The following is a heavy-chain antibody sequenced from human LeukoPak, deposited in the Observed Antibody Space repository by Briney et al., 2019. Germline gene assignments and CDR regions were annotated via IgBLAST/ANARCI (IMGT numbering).Heavy chain of an antibody. D-gene: IGHD4-23*01. J-gene: IGHJ4*02. CDR2: INPNSGGT. CDR3: ARAHDYGGNSDEFDY. Sequence: ASVKVSCKASGYTFTGYYMHWVRQAPGQGLEWMGWINPNSGGTNYAQKFQGRVTMTRDTSISTAYMELSRLRSDDTAVYYCARAHDYGGNSDEFDYWGQGTLVTVSS. CDR1: GYTFTGYY. V-gene: IGHV1-2*02.